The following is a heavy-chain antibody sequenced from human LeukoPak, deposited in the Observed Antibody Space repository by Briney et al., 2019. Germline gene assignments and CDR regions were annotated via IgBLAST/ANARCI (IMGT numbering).Heavy chain of an antibody. Sequence: GGSLRLSCAASGFTFSSYGMHWVRQAPGKGLEWVAVISYDGSNKYYADSVKGRFTISRDNSKNTLYLQMNSLRAEDTAVYYCAREIYEVAAYFDYWGQGTLVTVSS. J-gene: IGHJ4*02. CDR2: ISYDGSNK. CDR1: GFTFSSYG. V-gene: IGHV3-30*19. D-gene: IGHD2-15*01. CDR3: AREIYEVAAYFDY.